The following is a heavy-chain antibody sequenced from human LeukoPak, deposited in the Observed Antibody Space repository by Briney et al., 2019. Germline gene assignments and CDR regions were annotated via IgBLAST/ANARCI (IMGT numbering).Heavy chain of an antibody. D-gene: IGHD2-8*01. Sequence: SETLSLTCTVSGGSISSSDYYWSWIRQPPGKGLEWHGNIYYTGSTSYNPSLKSRVTFSVDTSKTQFSLHLNSVTAADTAVYFCARENYCTNGVCWAFDPWGQGTLVTVSS. CDR1: GGSISSSDYY. V-gene: IGHV4-39*07. CDR3: ARENYCTNGVCWAFDP. CDR2: IYYTGST. J-gene: IGHJ5*02.